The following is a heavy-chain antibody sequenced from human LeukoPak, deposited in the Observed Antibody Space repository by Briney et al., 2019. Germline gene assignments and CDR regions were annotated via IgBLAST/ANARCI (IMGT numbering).Heavy chain of an antibody. D-gene: IGHD3-10*02. CDR1: GFTFTSYE. Sequence: PGGSLRLSCAASGFTFTSYEVNWVRKAPGKGLGLVSYISSSGSTIYYADSVKRRLTISRDNAKNSLYLLKNRRRAEDTAVYYCAELGITMIGGVWGKGTTVTISS. V-gene: IGHV3-48*03. CDR3: AELGITMIGGV. CDR2: ISSSGSTI. J-gene: IGHJ6*04.